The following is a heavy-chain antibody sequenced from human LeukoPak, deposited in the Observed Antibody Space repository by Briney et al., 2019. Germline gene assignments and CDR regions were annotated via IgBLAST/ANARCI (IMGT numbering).Heavy chain of an antibody. CDR1: GFTVSSYY. CDR3: ARLYTYRNY. J-gene: IGHJ4*02. V-gene: IGHV3-53*04. Sequence: GGSLRLPCAVSGFTVSSYYMSWVRQAPGKGLEWVSVIYSGDNTLYGDSVKGRFVISRHSSKNTLYLQMNNLRPDDTADYYCARLYTYRNYWGQGTLVTVSS. CDR2: IYSGDNT. D-gene: IGHD2-2*02.